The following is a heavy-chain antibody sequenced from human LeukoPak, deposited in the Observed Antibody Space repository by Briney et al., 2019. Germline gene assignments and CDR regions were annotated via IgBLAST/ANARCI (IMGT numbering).Heavy chain of an antibody. V-gene: IGHV3-64*05. Sequence: PGGSLRLSCSASGFTFSTYAMHWVRQAPGKGLEYFSGISGDGARAFYADSVKGRFTISRDNSKNTLYVQMTSLRAEDTAVYYSVYQVQGVVKWGQGTLVTVSS. D-gene: IGHD3-3*01. CDR2: ISGDGARA. CDR1: GFTFSTYA. CDR3: VYQVQGVVK. J-gene: IGHJ4*02.